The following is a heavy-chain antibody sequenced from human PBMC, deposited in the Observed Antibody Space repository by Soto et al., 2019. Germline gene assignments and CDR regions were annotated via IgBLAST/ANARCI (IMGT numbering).Heavy chain of an antibody. CDR3: ARDLERATIFGVADY. Sequence: EVQLVESGGGPVKPGGSLRLSCAASGFTFSTYTMNWVRQAPGKGLEWVSSISSSSTYIYYADSLKGRFTVSRDNAKNSLYLQLNSLRAEDTAVYFCARDLERATIFGVADYWGQGTLVTVSS. V-gene: IGHV3-21*04. D-gene: IGHD3-3*01. J-gene: IGHJ4*02. CDR2: ISSSSTYI. CDR1: GFTFSTYT.